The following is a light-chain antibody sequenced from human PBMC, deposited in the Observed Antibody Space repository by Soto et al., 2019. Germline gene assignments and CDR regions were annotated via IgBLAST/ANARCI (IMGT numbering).Light chain of an antibody. Sequence: QSALTQPASVSGSPGQSITISCTGTTSDVGGYNFVSWYQQHPGKAPKLMIYEVSNRPSGVSIRFSGSKSGNTASLTISGLQAEDEADYYCSSYTTAFSGGMFGGGTKVTVL. CDR2: EVS. CDR1: TSDVGGYNF. CDR3: SSYTTAFSGGM. V-gene: IGLV2-14*01. J-gene: IGLJ3*02.